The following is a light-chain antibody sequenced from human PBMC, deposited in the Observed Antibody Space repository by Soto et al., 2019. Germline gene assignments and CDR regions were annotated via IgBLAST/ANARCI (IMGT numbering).Light chain of an antibody. CDR2: GAS. V-gene: IGKV3-20*01. J-gene: IGKJ1*01. Sequence: EIVLTQSPGTLSLSPGERATLSFRASQSVSSSYLAWYQQKPGQSPRLLIYGASSRATGIPDRFSGSGSGTDFTLSISRLQPEDCAVYYCQHYGSSPRTFGQGTKVEIK. CDR1: QSVSSSY. CDR3: QHYGSSPRT.